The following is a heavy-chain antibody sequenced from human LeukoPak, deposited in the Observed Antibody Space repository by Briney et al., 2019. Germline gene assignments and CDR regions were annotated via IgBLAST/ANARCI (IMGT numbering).Heavy chain of an antibody. CDR3: ARGVGGGSSWYNF. V-gene: IGHV3-30-3*01. CDR2: ISSDGDNK. J-gene: IGHJ4*02. Sequence: PGGSLRLSCAASEFTFSNYAMYWVRQAPDKGLEWVALISSDGDNKNYADSVKGRFTVSRDNSKNTLYLQMNSLRAEDTAVYYCARGVGGGSSWYNFWGQGSLVTVSS. D-gene: IGHD6-13*01. CDR1: EFTFSNYA.